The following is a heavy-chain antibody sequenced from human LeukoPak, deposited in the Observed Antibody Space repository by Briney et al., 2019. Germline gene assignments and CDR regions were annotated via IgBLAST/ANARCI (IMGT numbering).Heavy chain of an antibody. J-gene: IGHJ3*02. CDR2: INPNSGGT. V-gene: IGHV1-2*02. Sequence: ASVKVSCKASGYTFTGYYMHWVRQAPGQGREWMGWINPNSGGTNYAQKFQGRVTMTRDTSISTANMELSRLRSDDTAVYYCARDSAEDYYDSSGYYQSDAFDIWGQGTMVTVSS. D-gene: IGHD3-22*01. CDR1: GYTFTGYY. CDR3: ARDSAEDYYDSSGYYQSDAFDI.